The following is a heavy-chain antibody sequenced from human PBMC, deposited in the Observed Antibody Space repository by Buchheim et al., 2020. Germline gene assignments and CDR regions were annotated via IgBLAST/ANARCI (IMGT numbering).Heavy chain of an antibody. CDR3: ATEAAAGPKWINWFDP. CDR1: CGSISSNNW. J-gene: IGHJ5*02. Sequence: QVQLQESGPGLVKPSGTLFLTCAVSCGSISSNNWWSWVRQAPGKGLEWIGEIFHTGSTNYNPSLKSRVTISVDKSQKQFSLQLTSVTAADTAVYYCATEAAAGPKWINWFDPWGQGTL. CDR2: IFHTGST. V-gene: IGHV4-4*02. D-gene: IGHD6-13*01.